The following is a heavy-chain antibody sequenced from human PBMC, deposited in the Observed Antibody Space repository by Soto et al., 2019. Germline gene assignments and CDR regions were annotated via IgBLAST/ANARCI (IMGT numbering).Heavy chain of an antibody. CDR1: GFTFSTHW. J-gene: IGHJ4*02. Sequence: GGSLRLSCATPGFTFSTHWMYWARQAPGKGLEWVANIKEDGSETYYVDAVKGRFTVSRDNAKNSLYLQMRSLRAEDSAVYYCAKNIGWHQYDYWGQGALVTVSS. D-gene: IGHD5-12*01. CDR3: AKNIGWHQYDY. CDR2: IKEDGSET. V-gene: IGHV3-7*03.